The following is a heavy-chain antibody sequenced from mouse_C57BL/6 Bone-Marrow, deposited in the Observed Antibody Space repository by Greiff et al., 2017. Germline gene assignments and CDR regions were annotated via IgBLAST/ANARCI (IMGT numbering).Heavy chain of an antibody. CDR2: INPNNGGT. J-gene: IGHJ3*01. V-gene: IGHV1-22*01. CDR1: GYTFTDYN. CDR3: ARGTAAQATFAY. Sequence: VQLKQSGPELVKPGASVKMSCKASGYTFTDYNMHWVKQSHGKSLEWIGYINPNNGGTSYNQKFKGKATLTVNKSSSTAYMELRSLTSEDSAVYYCARGTAAQATFAYWGQGTLVTVSA. D-gene: IGHD3-2*02.